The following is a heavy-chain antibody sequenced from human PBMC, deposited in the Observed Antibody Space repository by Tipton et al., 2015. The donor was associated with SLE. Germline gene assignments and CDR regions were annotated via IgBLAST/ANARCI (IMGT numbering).Heavy chain of an antibody. Sequence: TLSLTCAVSGASFSSFYWSWIRPSPGKGLEWIGYIYSSGITNYNPSLQSRVSISVDTSKNQFSLNVHSVIAADTAVYYCAREGYSAYSSTWHGYFGMDVWGQGTTVTVSS. CDR3: AREGYSAYSSTWHGYFGMDV. CDR1: GASFSSFY. D-gene: IGHD6-13*01. CDR2: IYSSGIT. V-gene: IGHV4-4*08. J-gene: IGHJ6*02.